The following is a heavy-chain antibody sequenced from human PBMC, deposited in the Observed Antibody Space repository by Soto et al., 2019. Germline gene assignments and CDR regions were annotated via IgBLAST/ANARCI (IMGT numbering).Heavy chain of an antibody. CDR2: ISSSSGTI. Sequence: EVQLVESGGGLVQPGGSLRLSCAVSGFTFSSYSMNWVRQAPGKGLEWVSYISSSSGTIYYADSVKGRFTISRDNANNSLYLQMKSLRAEDTAVYYCARVVYGSGSPVDYWGQGTLVTVSS. J-gene: IGHJ4*02. CDR1: GFTFSSYS. CDR3: ARVVYGSGSPVDY. D-gene: IGHD3-10*01. V-gene: IGHV3-48*01.